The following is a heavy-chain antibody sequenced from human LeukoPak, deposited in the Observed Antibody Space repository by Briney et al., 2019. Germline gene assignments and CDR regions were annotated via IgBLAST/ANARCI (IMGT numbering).Heavy chain of an antibody. CDR2: IYSGGST. CDR3: AREDVDTAMVRDY. Sequence: GGSLRLSCAPSGFIVSDNYMNWVRQAPGKGLEWVSVIYSGGSTYYADSVKGRFTISRHNAKKSLYLQMNSLRADDTAVYYCAREDVDTAMVRDYWGQGTLVTVSS. D-gene: IGHD5-18*01. CDR1: GFIVSDNY. V-gene: IGHV3-53*01. J-gene: IGHJ4*02.